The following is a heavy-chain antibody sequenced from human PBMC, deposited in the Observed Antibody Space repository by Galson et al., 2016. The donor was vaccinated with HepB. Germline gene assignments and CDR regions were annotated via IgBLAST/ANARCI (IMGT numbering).Heavy chain of an antibody. CDR3: EGYSDPFDI. D-gene: IGHD3-22*01. CDR1: GFTFRTYS. Sequence: SLRLSCAASGFTFRTYSMTWARQAPGKGLEWVSAIFSGDATYYRDSVKGRFTISRDTSKNTLYLQMNNLRAEDTAIYYCEGYSDPFDIWGQGTMVTVSS. CDR2: IFSGDAT. J-gene: IGHJ3*02. V-gene: IGHV3-53*01.